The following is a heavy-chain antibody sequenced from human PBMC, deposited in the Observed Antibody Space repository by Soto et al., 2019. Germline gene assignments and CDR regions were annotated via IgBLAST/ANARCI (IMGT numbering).Heavy chain of an antibody. D-gene: IGHD3-3*01. CDR2: IYYSGST. CDR3: ARVWAAGDFWSGPRLYGMDV. V-gene: IGHV4-39*07. J-gene: IGHJ6*01. CDR1: GGSISSSSYY. Sequence: SETLSLTCTVSGGSISSSSYYWGWIRQPPGKGLEWIGSIYYSGSTYYNPSLKSRVTISVDTSKNQFSLKLSSVTAADTAVYYCARVWAAGDFWSGPRLYGMDVWGQGTTVTVSS.